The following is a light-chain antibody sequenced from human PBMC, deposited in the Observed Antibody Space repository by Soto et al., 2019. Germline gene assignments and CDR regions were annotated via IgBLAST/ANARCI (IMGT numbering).Light chain of an antibody. Sequence: EIVLTQSPATLSLSPGERATLSCRASQSVSNYLVWYQQKPGQAPRLLIYDPSKRATVIPDRFSGSGSGTDFTLTISSLEPDDFAGYVCQQRIIWPRAFGGGTKVEIK. J-gene: IGKJ4*01. CDR1: QSVSNY. CDR2: DPS. V-gene: IGKV3-11*01. CDR3: QQRIIWPRA.